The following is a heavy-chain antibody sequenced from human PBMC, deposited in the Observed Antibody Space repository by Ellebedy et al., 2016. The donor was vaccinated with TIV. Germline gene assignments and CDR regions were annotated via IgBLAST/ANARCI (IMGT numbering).Heavy chain of an antibody. V-gene: IGHV3-33*01. CDR3: ARVGYCSGGSCHDDY. CDR1: GFTFSSYG. J-gene: IGHJ4*02. CDR2: IWYDGSNK. Sequence: GGSLRLXCAASGFTFSSYGMHWVRQAPGKGLEWVAVIWYDGSNKYYADSVKGRFTISRDNSKNTLYLQMNSLRAEDTAVYYCARVGYCSGGSCHDDYWGQGTLVTVSS. D-gene: IGHD2-15*01.